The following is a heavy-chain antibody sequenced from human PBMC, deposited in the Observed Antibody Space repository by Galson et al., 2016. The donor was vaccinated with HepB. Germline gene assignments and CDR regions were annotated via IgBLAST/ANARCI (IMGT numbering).Heavy chain of an antibody. D-gene: IGHD3-3*01. CDR3: ARDGPHDFWSGYPFDY. V-gene: IGHV3-23*01. Sequence: SLRLSCAASGLTFNTFAMSWVRQAPGKGLEWVSRISASRGSTYYADSVKGRFTISRDNAKNSLYLQMNSLRAEDTAVYYCARDGPHDFWSGYPFDYWGQGTLVTVSS. CDR1: GLTFNTFA. CDR2: ISASRGST. J-gene: IGHJ4*02.